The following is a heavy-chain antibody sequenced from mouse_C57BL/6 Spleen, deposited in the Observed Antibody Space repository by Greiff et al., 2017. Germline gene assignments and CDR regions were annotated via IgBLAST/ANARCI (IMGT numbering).Heavy chain of an antibody. CDR3: ARLGDYGNPFAY. V-gene: IGHV1-42*01. CDR1: GYSFTGYY. Sequence: VQLQQSGPELVKPGASVKISCKASGYSFTGYYMNWVKQSPEKSLEWIGEINPSTGGTTYNQKFKAKATLTVDKSSSTAYMQLKSLTSEDSAVYYCARLGDYGNPFAYWGQGTLVTVSA. D-gene: IGHD2-1*01. CDR2: INPSTGGT. J-gene: IGHJ3*01.